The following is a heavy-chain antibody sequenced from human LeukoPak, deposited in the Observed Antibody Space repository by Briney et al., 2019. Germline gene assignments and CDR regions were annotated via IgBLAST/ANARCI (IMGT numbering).Heavy chain of an antibody. CDR2: IIPIFGTA. Sequence: SVKVSCKASGGTFSSYAISWVRQAPGQGLEWMGGIIPIFGTANYAQKFQSRVTITADESTSTVYMELSSLRSEDTAVYYCARVVRDRLSFRFDYWGQGTLVTVSS. J-gene: IGHJ4*02. CDR1: GGTFSSYA. D-gene: IGHD2-21*02. V-gene: IGHV1-69*13. CDR3: ARVVRDRLSFRFDY.